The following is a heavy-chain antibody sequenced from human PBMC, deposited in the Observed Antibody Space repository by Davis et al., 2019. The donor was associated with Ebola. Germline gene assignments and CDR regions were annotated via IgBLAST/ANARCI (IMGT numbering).Heavy chain of an antibody. CDR1: GFSFSAYN. Sequence: PGGSLRLSCAASGFSFSAYNMNWVRQAPGKGLEWVSSISSSGNSIYYADSVKGRFTISRDNAKNSLYLQMNSLRAEDTAVYYCARWVKYSTSEDVWGKGTTVTVSS. J-gene: IGHJ6*04. D-gene: IGHD4-11*01. CDR3: ARWVKYSTSEDV. CDR2: ISSSGNSI. V-gene: IGHV3-21*01.